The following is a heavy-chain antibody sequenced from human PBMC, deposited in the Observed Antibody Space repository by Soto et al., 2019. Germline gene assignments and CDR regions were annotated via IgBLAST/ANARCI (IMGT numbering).Heavy chain of an antibody. CDR3: ARRNSYYSYMDV. V-gene: IGHV1-8*02. Sequence: ASAKVSWKASGGTFSSYAISWVRQAPGQGLEWMGWMNPISGNTAYAQKFQGRVTMTRNTSISTAYMELSSLRSEDTAVYYCARRNSYYSYMDVWGNGTTVTVSS. J-gene: IGHJ6*03. CDR2: MNPISGNT. CDR1: GGTFSSYA.